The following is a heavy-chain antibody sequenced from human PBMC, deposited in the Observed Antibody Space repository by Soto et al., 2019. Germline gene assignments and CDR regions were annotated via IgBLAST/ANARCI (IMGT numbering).Heavy chain of an antibody. V-gene: IGHV5-51*01. CDR2: IYPGDSDT. CDR3: TRSMGTNSPSVFDY. D-gene: IGHD1-7*01. J-gene: IGHJ4*02. Sequence: HGESLKISCKGSAYSFTTYWIGWVRQMPGKGLEWMGIIYPGDSDTRYSPSFQGQVTISADKSISTAYLQWSSLKASDTAMYYCTRSMGTNSPSVFDYWGQGTLVTVSS. CDR1: AYSFTTYW.